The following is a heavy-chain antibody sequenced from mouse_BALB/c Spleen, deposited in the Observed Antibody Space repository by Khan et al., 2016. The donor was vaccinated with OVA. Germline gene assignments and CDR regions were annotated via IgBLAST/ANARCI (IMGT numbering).Heavy chain of an antibody. Sequence: EVKLLESGPGLVKPSQSLSLTCTVTGYSITSDYAWNWIRQFPGNKLEWMGYISYSGNIHYNPSLKSRISITRDTSKNQFFLQLNSVTTEDTATXYCARIYGGDFDYWGQGTTLTVSS. D-gene: IGHD1-1*01. CDR3: ARIYGGDFDY. CDR2: ISYSGNI. J-gene: IGHJ2*01. CDR1: GYSITSDYA. V-gene: IGHV3-2*02.